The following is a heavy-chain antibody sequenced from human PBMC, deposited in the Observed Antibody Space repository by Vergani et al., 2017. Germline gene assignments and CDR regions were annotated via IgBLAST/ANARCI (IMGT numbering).Heavy chain of an antibody. J-gene: IGHJ4*02. CDR2: VSHRGST. V-gene: IGHV4-38-2*01. Sequence: QVQLQESGPGLVQPAETLSLTCVVSNSSINSNYYWGWIRQSPGKRLEWIGSVSHRGSTFSNPSLKSRVTISVDKSKKLISLILNSVTAADTAVYYCVRDAINYDVLTGYYIGLDSWGQGTLVTVSS. D-gene: IGHD3-9*01. CDR3: VRDAINYDVLTGYYIGLDS. CDR1: NSSINSNYY.